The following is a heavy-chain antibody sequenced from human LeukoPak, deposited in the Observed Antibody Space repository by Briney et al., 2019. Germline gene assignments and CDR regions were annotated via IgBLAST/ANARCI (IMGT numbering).Heavy chain of an antibody. V-gene: IGHV3-11*04. J-gene: IGHJ4*02. CDR3: ARADYSSGYYALEY. D-gene: IGHD3-22*01. Sequence: TGGSLRLSXAASGFTFSDYYMSWIRQAPGKGLEWVSYISSSGSTIYYADSVKGRFTISRDNAKNSLYLQMNGLRAEDTAVYYCARADYSSGYYALEYWGQGTLVTVSS. CDR2: ISSSGSTI. CDR1: GFTFSDYY.